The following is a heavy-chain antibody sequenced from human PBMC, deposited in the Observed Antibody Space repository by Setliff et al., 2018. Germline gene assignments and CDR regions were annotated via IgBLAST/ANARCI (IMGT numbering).Heavy chain of an antibody. J-gene: IGHJ4*01. CDR1: GFTSTNYA. Sequence: ASVKVSCKASGFTSTNYAIHWVRQAPGQGLEWMGWINTKTGDPTYAQGYTGRFAFSLDTSDSATYLDISNLKAEDTATYYCARADHLVTTTFDYWGQGTLVTVSS. V-gene: IGHV7-4-1*02. D-gene: IGHD4-17*01. CDR3: ARADHLVTTTFDY. CDR2: INTKTGDP.